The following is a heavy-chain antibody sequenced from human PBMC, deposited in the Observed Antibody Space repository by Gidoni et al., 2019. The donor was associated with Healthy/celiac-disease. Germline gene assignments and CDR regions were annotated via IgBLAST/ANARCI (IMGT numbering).Heavy chain of an antibody. Sequence: QVQLQESGPGLVKPSETLSLPCTFPGGSISSYYWSWIRQPPGKGLEWIGYIYYSGSTNYNPSRKSRVTISVDTSKNQFSLKLSSVTAADTAVYYCAREGGAGPYYYYGMDVWGQGTTVTVSS. D-gene: IGHD2-15*01. CDR3: AREGGAGPYYYYGMDV. V-gene: IGHV4-59*01. J-gene: IGHJ6*02. CDR2: IYYSGST. CDR1: GGSISSYY.